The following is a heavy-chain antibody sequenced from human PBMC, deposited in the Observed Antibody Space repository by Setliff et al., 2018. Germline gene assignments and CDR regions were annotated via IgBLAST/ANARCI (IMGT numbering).Heavy chain of an antibody. CDR1: GGTFNSYA. Sequence: WASVKVSCKASGGTFNSYAISWVRQAPGQGLEWMGIINPSGGLTRYAQKFQGRVTMTRDTSTSTVYMEVSSLRSEDTAMYYCARDRYYNSWSGTSITAPHDAFDIWGQGTMVTVSS. J-gene: IGHJ3*02. V-gene: IGHV1-46*02. CDR3: ARDRYYNSWSGTSITAPHDAFDI. D-gene: IGHD3-3*01. CDR2: INPSGGLT.